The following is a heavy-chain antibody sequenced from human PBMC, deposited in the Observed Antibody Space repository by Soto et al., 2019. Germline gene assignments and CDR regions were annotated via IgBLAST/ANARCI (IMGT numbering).Heavy chain of an antibody. CDR1: GFTFSSYG. CDR3: AKVYRYYDSSGHFDY. V-gene: IGHV3-30*18. CDR2: ISYDGSNK. D-gene: IGHD3-22*01. Sequence: PGGSLRLSCAASGFTFSSYGMHWVRQAPGKGLEWVAVISYDGSNKYYADSVRGRFTISRDNSKNTLYLQMNSLRAEDTAVYYCAKVYRYYDSSGHFDYWGQGTLVTAPQ. J-gene: IGHJ4*02.